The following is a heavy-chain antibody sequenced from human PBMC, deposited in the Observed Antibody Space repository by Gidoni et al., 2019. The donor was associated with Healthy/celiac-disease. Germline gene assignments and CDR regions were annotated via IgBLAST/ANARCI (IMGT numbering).Heavy chain of an antibody. CDR1: GYTFTSYY. J-gene: IGHJ6*02. D-gene: IGHD2-21*01. V-gene: IGHV1-46*01. Sequence: QVQLVQSGAEVKKPGASVKVSCTASGYTFTSYYMHWVRQAPGQGLEWMGIINPSVGSTSYAQKFQGRVTMTRDTSTSTVYMELSSLRSEDTAVYYCARDPPPLDSSYYGMDVWGQGTTVTVSS. CDR2: INPSVGST. CDR3: ARDPPPLDSSYYGMDV.